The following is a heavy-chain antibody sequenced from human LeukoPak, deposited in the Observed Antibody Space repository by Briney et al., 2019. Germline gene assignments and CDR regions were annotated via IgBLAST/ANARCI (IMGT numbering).Heavy chain of an antibody. Sequence: PSETLSLTCTVSGGSISSSSYYWSWIRQPAGKGLEWIGRIYTSGSTNYNPSLKSRVTISVDTSKNQFSLKLSSVTAADTAVYYCARGRRGHYYYYMDVWGKGTTVTISS. CDR3: ARGRRGHYYYYMDV. J-gene: IGHJ6*03. V-gene: IGHV4-61*02. CDR2: IYTSGST. CDR1: GGSISSSSYY.